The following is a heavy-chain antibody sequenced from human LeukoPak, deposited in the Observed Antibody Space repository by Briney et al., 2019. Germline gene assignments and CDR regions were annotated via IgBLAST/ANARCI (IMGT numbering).Heavy chain of an antibody. V-gene: IGHV1-46*01. D-gene: IGHD2-15*01. CDR2: INPSGGST. Sequence: ASVKVSCKASGYTFTSYYMHWVRQAPGQGLEWMGIINPSGGSTSYAQKFQGRVTMTRDTSTSTAYMELSSLRSEDTAVYYCARVGFGCSGGSCYGGLDYWGQGTLVTVSS. CDR1: GYTFTSYY. J-gene: IGHJ4*02. CDR3: ARVGFGCSGGSCYGGLDY.